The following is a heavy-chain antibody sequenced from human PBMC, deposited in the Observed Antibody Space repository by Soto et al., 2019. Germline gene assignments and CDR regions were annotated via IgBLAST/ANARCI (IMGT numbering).Heavy chain of an antibody. CDR2: ISGSSDEI. J-gene: IGHJ4*02. V-gene: IGHV3-23*01. CDR1: GFTFSSYA. CDR3: AKETNDWNFIRLFDW. D-gene: IGHD1-7*01. Sequence: PGGSLRLSCAASGFTFSSYAMSRVRQAPGKGLEWVSGISGSSDEIYYTDSVKGRFAISRDNSKNTLYLQMSGLRAEDTAVYFCAKETNDWNFIRLFDWWGQGTLVTVSS.